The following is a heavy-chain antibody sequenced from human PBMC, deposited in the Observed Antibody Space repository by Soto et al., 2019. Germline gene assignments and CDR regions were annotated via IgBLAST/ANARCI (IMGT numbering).Heavy chain of an antibody. CDR1: GGTFSSYA. Sequence: QVQLVQSGAEVKKPGSSVKVSCKASGGTFSSYAISWVRQAPGQGLEWMGGIIPIFGTANYAQKFQGRVTIPADESTSTAYMELSSLRSEDTAVYYCARGRDIVVVPAAIPSKNYYYGMDVWGQGTTVTVSS. CDR2: IIPIFGTA. CDR3: ARGRDIVVVPAAIPSKNYYYGMDV. V-gene: IGHV1-69*01. J-gene: IGHJ6*02. D-gene: IGHD2-2*02.